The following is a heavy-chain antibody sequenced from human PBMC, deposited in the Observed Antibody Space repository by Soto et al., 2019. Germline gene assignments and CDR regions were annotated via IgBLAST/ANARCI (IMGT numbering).Heavy chain of an antibody. Sequence: GGSMILSCAASGLTFSSYAMHWVRQTPGKGLEYVSAISSNGGSTYYANSVKGRFTISRDNSKNTLYLQMGSLRAEDMAVYYCARDAGKYGNYYYYYYMDVWGKGTTVTVSS. D-gene: IGHD2-2*01. CDR3: ARDAGKYGNYYYYYYMDV. J-gene: IGHJ6*03. CDR1: GLTFSSYA. CDR2: ISSNGGST. V-gene: IGHV3-64*01.